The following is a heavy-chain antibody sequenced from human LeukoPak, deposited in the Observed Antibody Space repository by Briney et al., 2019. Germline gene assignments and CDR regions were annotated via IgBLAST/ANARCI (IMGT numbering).Heavy chain of an antibody. CDR1: GFTFSSYG. J-gene: IGHJ6*03. V-gene: IGHV3-21*01. Sequence: GGSLRLSCAASGFTFSSYGMSWVRQAPGKGLEWVSSISSSSSYIYYADSVKGRFTISRDNAKNSVYLQMNSLTAEDTGLYYCARDATTAVGWVYMDVWGKGTTVTISS. D-gene: IGHD6-13*01. CDR2: ISSSSSYI. CDR3: ARDATTAVGWVYMDV.